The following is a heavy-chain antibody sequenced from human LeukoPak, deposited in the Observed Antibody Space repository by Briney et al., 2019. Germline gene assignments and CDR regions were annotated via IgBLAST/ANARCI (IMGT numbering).Heavy chain of an antibody. CDR3: AREVRYYYYYMDV. J-gene: IGHJ6*03. CDR1: GFTFSSYW. Sequence: GGSLRLSCAASGFTFSSYWMSWVRQAPGKGLEWVANIKQDGSEKYYVDSVKGQFTISRDNAKNSLYLQMNSLRAEDTAVYYCAREVRYYYYYMDVWGKGTTVTVSS. V-gene: IGHV3-7*01. CDR2: IKQDGSEK. D-gene: IGHD3-10*01.